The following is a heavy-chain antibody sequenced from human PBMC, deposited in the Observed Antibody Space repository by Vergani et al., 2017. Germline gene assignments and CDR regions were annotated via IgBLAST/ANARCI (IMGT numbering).Heavy chain of an antibody. CDR2: ISYSGST. V-gene: IGHV4-34*11. J-gene: IGHJ4*02. D-gene: IGHD5-18*01. Sequence: QVQLQQWGAGLLKPSETLSLTCAVYGGSFSGYYWSWIRRPPGRGLEWIGYISYSGSTNYNPSLKSRVTISVDTSKNQFALKLSSVTAADTAVYYCARLNPDVDTAMVDYWGQGTLVTVSS. CDR1: GGSFSGYY. CDR3: ARLNPDVDTAMVDY.